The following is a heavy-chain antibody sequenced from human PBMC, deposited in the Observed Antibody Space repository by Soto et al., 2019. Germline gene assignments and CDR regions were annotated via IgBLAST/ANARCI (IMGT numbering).Heavy chain of an antibody. CDR2: INHSGST. V-gene: IGHV4-34*01. J-gene: IGHJ5*02. Sequence: PSETLSLTCAVHGGSFSGYYWSWIRQPPGKGLEWIGEINHSGSTNYNPSLKSRVTISVDTSKNQFSLKLSSVTAADTAVYYCARGGPSGMVRGKFWLDPWGQGTLVTVSS. CDR3: ARGGPSGMVRGKFWLDP. CDR1: GGSFSGYY. D-gene: IGHD3-10*01.